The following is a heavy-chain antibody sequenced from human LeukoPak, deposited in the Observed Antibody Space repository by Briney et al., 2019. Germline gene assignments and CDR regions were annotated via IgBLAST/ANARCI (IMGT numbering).Heavy chain of an antibody. D-gene: IGHD2-2*01. V-gene: IGHV1-69*06. J-gene: IGHJ4*02. CDR1: GGTFSSYA. CDR2: IIPIFGTA. Sequence: ASVKVSCKASGGTFSSYAISWVRQAPGQGLEWMGGIIPIFGTANYAQKFQGRVTITADKSTSTAYMELSSLRSEDTAVYYCAREPYCSSTSRYELWGQGTLVTVSS. CDR3: AREPYCSSTSRYEL.